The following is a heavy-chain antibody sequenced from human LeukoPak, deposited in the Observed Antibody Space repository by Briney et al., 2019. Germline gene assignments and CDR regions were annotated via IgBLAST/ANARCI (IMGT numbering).Heavy chain of an antibody. V-gene: IGHV3-23*01. CDR2: IDASGGAT. Sequence: GWSLRLSCAASGFTFSNYAMSWVRQAPGKGLEWVSSIDASGGATYYADSVKGRFTISRDNSKNTFYLQMNSLRAEDTAVYSCAKGSGSGWYGWFAPWGQGTLVTVSS. CDR1: GFTFSNYA. CDR3: AKGSGSGWYGWFAP. D-gene: IGHD6-19*01. J-gene: IGHJ5*02.